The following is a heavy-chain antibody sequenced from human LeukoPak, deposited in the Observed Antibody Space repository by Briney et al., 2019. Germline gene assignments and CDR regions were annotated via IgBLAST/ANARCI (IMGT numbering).Heavy chain of an antibody. CDR2: TYYSGST. V-gene: IGHV4-59*01. CDR1: VGSISSYY. Sequence: SETLSLTCTVSVGSISSYYWNWIRQPPGKGLEWIGYTYYSGSTNYNPSLKSRVTISVDTSKNQFSLKLNSVTAADTAVYYCAGAAEYNWFDPWGQGTLVTVSS. CDR3: AGAAEYNWFDP. J-gene: IGHJ5*02.